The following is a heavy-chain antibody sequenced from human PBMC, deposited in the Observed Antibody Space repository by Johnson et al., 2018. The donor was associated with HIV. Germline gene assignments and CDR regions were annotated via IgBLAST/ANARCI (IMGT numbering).Heavy chain of an antibody. CDR2: ISYDGSNK. D-gene: IGHD3-16*02. J-gene: IGHJ3*02. CDR1: GFTFSSYA. CDR3: TTDQAGDYVWGNYRYAFDI. Sequence: QVQLVESGGGVVQPGRSLRLSCAASGFTFSSYAMHWVRQAPGKGLEWVAVISYDGSNKYYADSVKGRFTISRDNSKNTLYLQLNSLRTEDTAVYYCTTDQAGDYVWGNYRYAFDIWGQGTKVTVSS. V-gene: IGHV3-30-3*01.